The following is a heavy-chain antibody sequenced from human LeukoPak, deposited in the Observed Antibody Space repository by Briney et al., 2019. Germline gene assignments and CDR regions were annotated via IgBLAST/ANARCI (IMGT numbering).Heavy chain of an antibody. D-gene: IGHD3-22*01. V-gene: IGHV3-23*01. J-gene: IGHJ4*02. CDR1: GFTFSSYA. CDR3: AKRYPAYYYDSSGYYKY. CDR2: ISGSGGST. Sequence: GGSLRLSCAASGFTFSSYAMSWVRQAPGKGLEWASAISGSGGSTYYADSVKGRFTISRDNSKNTLYLQMNSLRAEDTAVYYCAKRYPAYYYDSSGYYKYWGQGTLVTVSS.